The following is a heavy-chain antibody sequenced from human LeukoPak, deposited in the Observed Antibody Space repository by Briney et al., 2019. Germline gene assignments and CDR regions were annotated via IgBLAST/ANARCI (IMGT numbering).Heavy chain of an antibody. Sequence: GESLKISCKGSGYSFTNYWIGWVRQMPGKGLEWMGIIYPGDSDTRYSPSFQGQVTISADKSISTAYLQWSSLKASDTAMYYCARGYCSSTSCYWPPGFDYWGQGTLVTVSS. J-gene: IGHJ4*02. D-gene: IGHD2-2*01. CDR3: ARGYCSSTSCYWPPGFDY. CDR1: GYSFTNYW. V-gene: IGHV5-51*01. CDR2: IYPGDSDT.